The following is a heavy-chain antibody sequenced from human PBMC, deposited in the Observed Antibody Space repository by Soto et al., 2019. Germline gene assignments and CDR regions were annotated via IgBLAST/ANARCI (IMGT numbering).Heavy chain of an antibody. CDR3: AREDGYCSSTSCYEGGDYYYYYGMDV. V-gene: IGHV1-69*13. CDR1: GGTFSSYA. CDR2: IIPIFGTA. Sequence: PVKVSCKASGGTFSSYAISWVRQAPGQGLEWMGGIIPIFGTANYAQKFQGRVTITADESTSTAYMELSSLRSEDTAVYYCAREDGYCSSTSCYEGGDYYYYYGMDVWGQGTTVTVSS. D-gene: IGHD2-2*01. J-gene: IGHJ6*02.